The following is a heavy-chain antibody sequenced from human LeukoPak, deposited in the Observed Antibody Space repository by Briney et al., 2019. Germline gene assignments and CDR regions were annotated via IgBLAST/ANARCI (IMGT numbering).Heavy chain of an antibody. CDR1: GFTFSSYA. Sequence: PGVSLRLSCAASGFTFSSYAMSWVRQAPGKGLEWVSAISGSGGSTYYADSVKGRFTISRDNSKNTLYLQMNSLRAEDTAVYYCARDYGDYFGSLFDYWGQGTLVTVSS. J-gene: IGHJ4*02. CDR2: ISGSGGST. V-gene: IGHV3-23*01. D-gene: IGHD4-17*01. CDR3: ARDYGDYFGSLFDY.